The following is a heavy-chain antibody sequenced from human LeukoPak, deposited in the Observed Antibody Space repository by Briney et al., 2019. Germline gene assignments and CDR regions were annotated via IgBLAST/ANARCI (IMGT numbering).Heavy chain of an antibody. V-gene: IGHV3-21*01. Sequence: GGSLRLSCAASGFTFSSYSMKWVRQPPGKGREWVSAISSSPGYIYYADSVKGRFTISRDNANNSLYLQMISLSAEDTAVYYCARRQYWGQGTLVTVPS. CDR2: ISSSPGYI. J-gene: IGHJ4*02. CDR1: GFTFSSYS. CDR3: ARRQY.